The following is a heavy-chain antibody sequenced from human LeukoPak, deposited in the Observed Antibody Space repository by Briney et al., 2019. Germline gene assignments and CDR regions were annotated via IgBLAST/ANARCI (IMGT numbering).Heavy chain of an antibody. CDR3: ARGSGYLETFDY. Sequence: GGSLRLSCAASGFIFSSYAMHWVRQAPGKGLEWVAVISYDGSNKYYADSVKGRFTISRDNSRNTLYLQMNSLRAEDTAVYYCARGSGYLETFDYWGQGTLVTVSS. V-gene: IGHV3-30*04. J-gene: IGHJ4*02. D-gene: IGHD3-22*01. CDR2: ISYDGSNK. CDR1: GFIFSSYA.